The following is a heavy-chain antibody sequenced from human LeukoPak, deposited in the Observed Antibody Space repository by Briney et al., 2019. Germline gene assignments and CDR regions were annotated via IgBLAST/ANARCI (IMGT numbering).Heavy chain of an antibody. CDR2: IYSGGST. J-gene: IGHJ4*02. Sequence: GGSLRLSCAASGFTFSSYAMSWVRPAPGKGLEWVSVIYSGGSTYYADSVKGRFTISRDNSKNTLYLQMNSLRAEDMAVYYCAREGGSSSWYGLDYWGQGTLVTVSS. CDR3: AREGGSSSWYGLDY. CDR1: GFTFSSYA. D-gene: IGHD6-13*01. V-gene: IGHV3-66*01.